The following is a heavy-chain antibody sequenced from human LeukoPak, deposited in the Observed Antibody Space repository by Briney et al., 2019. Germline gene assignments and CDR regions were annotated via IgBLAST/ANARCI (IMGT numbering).Heavy chain of an antibody. Sequence: GGSLRLSCAASGFTFSSYDMHWVRQATGKGLEWVSGINTAGDTYNPGSVKGRFTISRENAKNSLYLQMNSLRAGDTAVYYCARAGGSYPFDYWGQGTLVTVSS. CDR1: GFTFSSYD. D-gene: IGHD1-26*01. CDR3: ARAGGSYPFDY. J-gene: IGHJ4*02. V-gene: IGHV3-13*01. CDR2: INTAGDT.